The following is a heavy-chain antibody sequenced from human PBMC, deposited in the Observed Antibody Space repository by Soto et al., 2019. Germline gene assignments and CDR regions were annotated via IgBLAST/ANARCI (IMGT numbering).Heavy chain of an antibody. Sequence: EVQLVESGGGLVKPGGSLRLSCAASGFTFSSYSMNWVRQAPGKGLEWVSSISSSSSYIYYAVSVKGRFTISRDNDKNSLYLQMNSLRAEDTDVYYCARDRFAGSAACSICGQGTLVTVSS. D-gene: IGHD3-10*01. CDR2: ISSSSSYI. V-gene: IGHV3-21*01. J-gene: IGHJ4*02. CDR3: ARDRFAGSAACSI. CDR1: GFTFSSYS.